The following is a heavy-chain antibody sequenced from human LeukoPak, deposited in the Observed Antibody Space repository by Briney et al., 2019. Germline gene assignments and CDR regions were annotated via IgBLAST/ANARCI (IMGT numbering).Heavy chain of an antibody. D-gene: IGHD2-2*01. V-gene: IGHV4-31*03. CDR1: GVSISGGGYY. J-gene: IGHJ4*02. CDR3: AVFDCSSTSCFLDY. CDR2: IYYSGST. Sequence: SQTLSLTCTVSGVSISGGGYYWSWLRQHPGKGREWIGYIYYSGSTYYNPSLKSRVTISVDTSKNQFSLKLSSVTAADTAVYYCAVFDCSSTSCFLDYWGQGALVTVSS.